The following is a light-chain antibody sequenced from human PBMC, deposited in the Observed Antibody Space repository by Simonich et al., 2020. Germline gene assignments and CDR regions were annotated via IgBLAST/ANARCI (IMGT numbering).Light chain of an antibody. Sequence: DIVMTQSPDSLAVSLGERATINCKSSQSVLYSSNNKNYLAWYQPKPGQPPKLLIYWASTRESGGPDRFSGSGSGTEFTLTISSLQAEDVAVYYCQQYYSTPLTFGGGTKVEIK. J-gene: IGKJ4*01. V-gene: IGKV4-1*01. CDR1: QSVLYSSNNKNY. CDR3: QQYYSTPLT. CDR2: WAS.